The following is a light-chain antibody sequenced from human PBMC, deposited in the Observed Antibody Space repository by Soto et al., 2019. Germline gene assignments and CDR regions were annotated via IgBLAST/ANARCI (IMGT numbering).Light chain of an antibody. CDR2: KAS. CDR3: QQYNSWPLT. Sequence: DIQMTQSPSTLSASVGDRVTITCRASQSISSWLAWYQQKPGKAPKLLIYKASSLESGVPSRFSGSGSGTEFTLTISSLQSEDFAVYYCQQYNSWPLTFGGGTKVDNK. V-gene: IGKV1-5*03. J-gene: IGKJ4*01. CDR1: QSISSW.